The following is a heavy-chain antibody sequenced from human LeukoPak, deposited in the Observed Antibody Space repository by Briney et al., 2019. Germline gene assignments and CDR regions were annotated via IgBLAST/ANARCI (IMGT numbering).Heavy chain of an antibody. V-gene: IGHV3-23*01. CDR1: GFTFSSYA. D-gene: IGHD3-3*01. CDR2: ISGSDGST. CDR3: AKRFGVEYYFDY. J-gene: IGHJ4*02. Sequence: GGSLRLSCAASGFTFSSYAMSWVRQAPGKGLEWVSAISGSDGSTYYADSVKGRFTISRDNSKNTLYLQMNSLRAEDTAVYYCAKRFGVEYYFDYWGQGTLVTVSS.